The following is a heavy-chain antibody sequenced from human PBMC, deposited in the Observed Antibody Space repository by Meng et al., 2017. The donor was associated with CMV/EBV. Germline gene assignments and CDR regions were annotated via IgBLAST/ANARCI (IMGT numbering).Heavy chain of an antibody. D-gene: IGHD2-2*01. Sequence: GESLKISCAASGFTFSSYGMHWVRQAPGKGLEWVAVIWYDGSNKYYADSVKGRFTISRDNSKNTLYLQMNSLRAEDTAVYYCAKDLSCSSTSCYLYWGQGTLVTVSS. CDR2: IWYDGSNK. CDR3: AKDLSCSSTSCYLY. V-gene: IGHV3-30*02. J-gene: IGHJ4*02. CDR1: GFTFSSYG.